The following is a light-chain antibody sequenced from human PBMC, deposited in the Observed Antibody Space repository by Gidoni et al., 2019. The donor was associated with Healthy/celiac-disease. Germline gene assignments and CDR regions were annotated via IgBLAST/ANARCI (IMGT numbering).Light chain of an antibody. V-gene: IGKV3-20*01. CDR2: GAS. CDR3: QQYGSSPLT. Sequence: EIVLTQSPGTLSLSPGERATLPCRASQSVSSSYLAWYQQKPGQAPRLLIYGASSRATGIPDRCSGSGSGTDFTLTISRLEPEDFAVYYCQQYGSSPLTFGGGTKVEIK. J-gene: IGKJ4*01. CDR1: QSVSSSY.